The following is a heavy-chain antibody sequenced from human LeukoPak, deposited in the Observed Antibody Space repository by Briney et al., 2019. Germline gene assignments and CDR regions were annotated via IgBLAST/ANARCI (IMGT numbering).Heavy chain of an antibody. CDR3: ARDPHTALNYYYMDV. Sequence: PGGSLRLSCAASGFTFSNYWMSWVRQAPGKGLEWVANIRQDGSEKYHVDSVKGRFTISRDNAKNSLYLQVNSLRAEDTAVYYCARDPHTALNYYYMDVWGKGTTVSISS. D-gene: IGHD5-18*01. CDR2: IRQDGSEK. J-gene: IGHJ6*03. CDR1: GFTFSNYW. V-gene: IGHV3-7*01.